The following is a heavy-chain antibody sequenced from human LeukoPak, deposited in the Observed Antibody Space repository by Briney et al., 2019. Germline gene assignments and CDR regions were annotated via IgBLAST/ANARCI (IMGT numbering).Heavy chain of an antibody. Sequence: GGSPRLSCAASGFTFSSYGMHWVRQAPGKGLEWVAIVWYDGNNKYYADSVKGRFTVSRDNSKDTVSLQLNSLRAEDTAVYYCARGSEAAAGAFDYWGQGALVTVPS. CDR2: VWYDGNNK. CDR3: ARGSEAAAGAFDY. J-gene: IGHJ4*02. V-gene: IGHV3-33*01. CDR1: GFTFSSYG. D-gene: IGHD6-13*01.